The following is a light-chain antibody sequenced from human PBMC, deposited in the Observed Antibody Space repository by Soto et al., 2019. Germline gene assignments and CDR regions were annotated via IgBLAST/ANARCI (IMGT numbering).Light chain of an antibody. CDR2: EVS. J-gene: IGLJ2*01. Sequence: QSALTQPPSASGSPGQSVTISCTGTSRDVGGYNYVSWYQQHPGKAPKLLIYEVSERPSGVPDRFSGYKSGNAAALTVSGLQAEDEADYYCSSYAGNNNLAFGGGTKLTVL. CDR1: SRDVGGYNY. V-gene: IGLV2-8*01. CDR3: SSYAGNNNLA.